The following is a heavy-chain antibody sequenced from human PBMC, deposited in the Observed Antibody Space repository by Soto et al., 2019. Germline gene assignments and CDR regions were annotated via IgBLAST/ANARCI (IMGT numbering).Heavy chain of an antibody. CDR1: GGTFSSYA. J-gene: IGHJ6*02. CDR2: VIPIFGTA. Sequence: SVKVSCKASGGTFSSYAISWGRQAPGQGLEWMGGVIPIFGTANYAQKFQGRVTITADESTSTAYMELSSLRSEDTAVYYCARDWSGIVGATTYYYGMDVWGQGTTVTVSS. CDR3: ARDWSGIVGATTYYYGMDV. D-gene: IGHD1-26*01. V-gene: IGHV1-69*13.